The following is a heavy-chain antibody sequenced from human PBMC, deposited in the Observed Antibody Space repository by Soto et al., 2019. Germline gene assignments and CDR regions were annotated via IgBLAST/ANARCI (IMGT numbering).Heavy chain of an antibody. CDR2: IIPIFGTA. CDR1: GGTFSSYA. V-gene: IGHV1-69*13. J-gene: IGHJ6*02. Sequence: SVKVSCKASGGTFSSYAISWVRQAPGQGLEWMGGIIPIFGTANYAQKFQGRVTITADESTSTAYMELSSLRSEDTAVYYCARGSVRGVIITPRYYYYGMDVWGQGTTVTVS. D-gene: IGHD3-10*01. CDR3: ARGSVRGVIITPRYYYYGMDV.